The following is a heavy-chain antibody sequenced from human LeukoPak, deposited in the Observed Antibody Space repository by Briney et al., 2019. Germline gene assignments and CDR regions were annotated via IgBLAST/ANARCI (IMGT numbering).Heavy chain of an antibody. CDR1: GFTFSSYW. CDR3: ARDLASSTYYYDSSGLLDY. J-gene: IGHJ4*02. V-gene: IGHV3-7*01. CDR2: IKEDGSKK. D-gene: IGHD3-22*01. Sequence: PGGSLRLSCAASGFTFSSYWMSWVRQAPGKGLEWVANIKEDGSKKYYVDSVKGRFTIPRDNAKNSLYLQMNSLRAEDTAVYYCARDLASSTYYYDSSGLLDYRGQGTLVTVSS.